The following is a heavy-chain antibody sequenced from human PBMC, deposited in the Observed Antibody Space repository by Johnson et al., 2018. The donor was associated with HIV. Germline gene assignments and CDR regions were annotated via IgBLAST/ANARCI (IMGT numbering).Heavy chain of an antibody. CDR2: INSDGSST. J-gene: IGHJ3*02. D-gene: IGHD3-22*01. CDR3: ARARRVVIGPDGFDI. CDR1: GFTFSDYA. Sequence: QVQLVESGGDLVQPGGSLRLSCVGSGFTFSDYAMHWVRQAPGKGLVWVSRINSDGSSTHYADSVKGRFTMSRDNSKNTLYLQMNSLGGEDTAVYYCARARRVVIGPDGFDIWGQGTMVTVSS. V-gene: IGHV3-64*04.